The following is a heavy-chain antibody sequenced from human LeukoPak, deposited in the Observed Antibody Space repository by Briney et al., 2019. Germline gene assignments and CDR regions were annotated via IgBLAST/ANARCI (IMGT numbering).Heavy chain of an antibody. J-gene: IGHJ6*03. CDR2: ISAYNGNT. V-gene: IGHV1-18*01. D-gene: IGHD3-22*01. CDR3: ARDQDSSGYFGYYYYYMDV. CDR1: GYTFTSYG. Sequence: ASVKVSCKASGYTFTSYGISWVRQAPGQGLEWMGWISAYNGNTNYAQKLQGRVTMTTDTSTSTAYMELRSLRSDDTAVCYCARDQDSSGYFGYYYYYMDVWGKGTTVTVSS.